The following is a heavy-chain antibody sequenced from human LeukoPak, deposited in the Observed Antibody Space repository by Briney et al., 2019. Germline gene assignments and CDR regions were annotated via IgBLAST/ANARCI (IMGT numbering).Heavy chain of an antibody. V-gene: IGHV1-2*02. CDR3: ASGGTVLPSSIRYFGEVAFGI. D-gene: IGHD3-10*01. Sequence: ASVTVSCKSSGYTFTGYYMHWVRQAPGQGLEWMGWINPNSGGTNYAQKFQGRVTMTRDTSISTAYMELSRLRSGDTAVYYCASGGTVLPSSIRYFGEVAFGIWGQGTMVTVSS. CDR1: GYTFTGYY. J-gene: IGHJ3*02. CDR2: INPNSGGT.